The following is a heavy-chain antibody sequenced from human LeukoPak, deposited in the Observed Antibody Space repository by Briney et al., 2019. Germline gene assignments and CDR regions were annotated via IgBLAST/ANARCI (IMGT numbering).Heavy chain of an antibody. D-gene: IGHD3-10*01. Sequence: GGSLRLSCAVSGFTFSTYWMSWVRQAPGKGLEWVANIKQDGSQKYYVHSVKGRFTISRDSAKNSLYLQMDSLRAEDTAVYYCARDVRRGPPGAFDIWGQGTMVTVSS. CDR3: ARDVRRGPPGAFDI. J-gene: IGHJ3*02. CDR2: IKQDGSQK. CDR1: GFTFSTYW. V-gene: IGHV3-7*01.